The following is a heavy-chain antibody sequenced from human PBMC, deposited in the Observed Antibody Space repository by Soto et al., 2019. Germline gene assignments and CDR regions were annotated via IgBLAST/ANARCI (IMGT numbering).Heavy chain of an antibody. CDR1: GGSISSYY. CDR2: IYYSGST. CDR3: AGRSGSYYYYYMDV. J-gene: IGHJ6*03. D-gene: IGHD3-22*01. V-gene: IGHV4-59*08. Sequence: SETLSLTCTVSGGSISSYYWSWIRQPPGKGLEWIGYIYYSGSTNYNPSLKSRVTISVDTSKNQFSLKLSSVTAADTAVYYCAGRSGSYYYYYMDVWGKGTTVTVSS.